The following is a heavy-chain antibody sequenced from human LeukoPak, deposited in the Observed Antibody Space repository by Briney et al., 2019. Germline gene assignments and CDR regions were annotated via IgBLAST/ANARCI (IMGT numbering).Heavy chain of an antibody. Sequence: GESLKISCRAAGYTFTNYWIGWVRQMPGKGLEWMGIMYPGDSDTRYSPSFQGQVTLSADKSISTAYLQWSSLKASDTAMYYCAASTYGSGAYVGFDSWGQGTLATVSS. CDR2: MYPGDSDT. J-gene: IGHJ4*02. V-gene: IGHV5-51*01. CDR3: AASTYGSGAYVGFDS. CDR1: GYTFTNYW. D-gene: IGHD3-10*01.